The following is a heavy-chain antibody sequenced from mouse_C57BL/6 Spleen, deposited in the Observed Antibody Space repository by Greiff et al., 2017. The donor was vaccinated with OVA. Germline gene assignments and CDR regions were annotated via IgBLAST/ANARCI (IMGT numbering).Heavy chain of an antibody. CDR1: GYTFTSYW. J-gene: IGHJ1*03. CDR2: INPSNGGT. V-gene: IGHV1-53*01. CDR3: ARGFRGYWYFDV. Sequence: QVQLQQPGTELVKPGASVKLSCKASGYTFTSYWLHWVKQRPGQGLEWIGNINPSNGGTNYNEKFKSKATLTVDKSSSTAYMQLSSLTSEDSAVYYCARGFRGYWYFDVWGTGTTVTVSS.